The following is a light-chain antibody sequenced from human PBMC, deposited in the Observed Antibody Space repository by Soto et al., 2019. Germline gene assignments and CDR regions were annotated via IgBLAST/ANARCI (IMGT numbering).Light chain of an antibody. CDR1: SSNIGAGYD. CDR2: GNS. V-gene: IGLV1-40*01. Sequence: QSVLTQPPSVSGAPGKRVTISCTGSSSNIGAGYDVHWYQQLPGTAPKLLIYGNSNRPSGVPDRFSGSKSGTSASLAITGLQAEDEPDYYCQSYDSSLSGSYVFGTGTKVTVL. CDR3: QSYDSSLSGSYV. J-gene: IGLJ1*01.